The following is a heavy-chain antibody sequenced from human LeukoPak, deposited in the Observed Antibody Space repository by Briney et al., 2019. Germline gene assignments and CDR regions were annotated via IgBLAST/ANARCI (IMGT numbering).Heavy chain of an antibody. CDR1: GFTFSTYG. V-gene: IGHV3-23*05. CDR2: ITSTGSNT. CDR3: AKRDASRYHYFDY. J-gene: IGHJ4*02. Sequence: GGSLRLSCAASGFTFSTYGVSWVRQAPGRGLEWVSLITSTGSNTYSADSVKGRFTISRDNSKNTLYLQMNSLRAEDTAVYYCAKRDASRYHYFDYWGQGTLVTVSS. D-gene: IGHD3-22*01.